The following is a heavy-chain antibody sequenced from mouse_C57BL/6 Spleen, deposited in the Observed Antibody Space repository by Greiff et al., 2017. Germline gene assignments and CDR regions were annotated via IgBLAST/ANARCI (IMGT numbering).Heavy chain of an antibody. J-gene: IGHJ1*02. D-gene: IGHD2-4*01. CDR1: GYTFTSYW. CDR3: ARERSYDYDEGWYFDV. Sequence: VQLQQPGAELVKPGASVKMSCKASGYTFTSYWITWVKQRPGQGLEWIGDIYPGSGSTNYNEKFKSKATLTVDTSSSTAYMQLSSLTSADSAVYYCARERSYDYDEGWYFDVWGTGTTVTVSS. CDR2: IYPGSGST. V-gene: IGHV1-55*01.